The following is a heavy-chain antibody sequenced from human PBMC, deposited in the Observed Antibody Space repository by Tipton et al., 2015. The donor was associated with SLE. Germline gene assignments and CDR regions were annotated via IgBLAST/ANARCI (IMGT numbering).Heavy chain of an antibody. CDR1: NGSISRYY. CDR2: IYYSGRT. V-gene: IGHV4-59*01. Sequence: GLVKPSETLSLMCTVSNGSISRYYWSWIRQHPGKGLEWIGYIYYSGRTYYNPSLKSRISISVDTSKNQFSLKLSSVTAADTAVYYCARAGLATSYYYYMDVWGKGTTVTVSS. D-gene: IGHD5-12*01. CDR3: ARAGLATSYYYYMDV. J-gene: IGHJ6*03.